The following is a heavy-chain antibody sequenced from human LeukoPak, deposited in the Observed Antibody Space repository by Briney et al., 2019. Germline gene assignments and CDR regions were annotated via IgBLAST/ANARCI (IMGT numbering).Heavy chain of an antibody. CDR3: ARPQDYYGSGVD. D-gene: IGHD3-10*01. V-gene: IGHV4-39*01. CDR1: GRSISSSSYY. Sequence: SETLSLTCTVSGRSISSSSYYWGWIRQPPGKGLEWIGSIYYSGSTYYNPSLKSRVTISVDTSKNQFSLKLSSVTAADTAVYYCARPQDYYGSGVDWGQGTLVTVSS. CDR2: IYYSGST. J-gene: IGHJ4*02.